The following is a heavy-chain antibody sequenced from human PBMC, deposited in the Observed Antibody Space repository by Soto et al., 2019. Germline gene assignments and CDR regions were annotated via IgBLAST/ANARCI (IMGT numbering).Heavy chain of an antibody. J-gene: IGHJ6*02. V-gene: IGHV6-1*01. CDR1: GDSVSSNSAA. D-gene: IGHD6-19*01. CDR2: TYYRSKWYN. Sequence: QTLSLTCASSGDSVSSNSAAWNWIRQSPSRGLEWLGGTYYRSKWYNDYAVSVKSRITINPDTSKNQFSLQLNSVTPEDTAVYYCARDSREQWLVREGYYYYYYGMDVWGQGTTVTVSS. CDR3: ARDSREQWLVREGYYYYYYGMDV.